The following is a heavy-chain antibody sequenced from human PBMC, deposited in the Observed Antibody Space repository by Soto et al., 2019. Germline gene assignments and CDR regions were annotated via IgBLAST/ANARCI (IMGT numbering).Heavy chain of an antibody. CDR2: IYPGDSDT. D-gene: IGHD3-22*01. CDR1: GYSFTSYW. V-gene: IGHV5-51*01. J-gene: IGHJ5*02. Sequence: VESLKISCKGSGYSFTSYWIGWVRQIPWKGLEWMGIIYPGDSDTRYSPSFQGQVTISADKSISTAYLQWSSLKASDTAMYYCAGTPNYYDSSGYYYVAWFERWGQGTLVTVSS. CDR3: AGTPNYYDSSGYYYVAWFER.